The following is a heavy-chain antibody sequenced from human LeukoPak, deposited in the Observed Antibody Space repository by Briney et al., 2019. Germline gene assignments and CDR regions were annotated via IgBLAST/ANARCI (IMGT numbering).Heavy chain of an antibody. CDR1: GGSISSYY. J-gene: IGHJ5*02. Sequence: SETLSLTCTVSGGSISSYYWSWVRQPPGKGLEGIGYIYYSGSTNYKPSLKSRVTISVDTSKNQLSLKLSSVTPADTAVYYCARGGYYGSGNDFRFDPWGQGTLVTVSS. CDR3: ARGGYYGSGNDFRFDP. D-gene: IGHD3-10*01. V-gene: IGHV4-59*01. CDR2: IYYSGST.